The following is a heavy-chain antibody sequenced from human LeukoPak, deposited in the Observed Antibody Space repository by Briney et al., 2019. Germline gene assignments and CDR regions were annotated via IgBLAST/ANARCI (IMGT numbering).Heavy chain of an antibody. Sequence: GGSLRLSCAASGFTFSSYAMSWVRQAPGKGLEWVSDISGGGVSTYSADSVKGRFTISRDNSKNTLYLQMNTLRGEDTAVYYCAKDQIRDYYDSSGYLAVDYWGQGTLVTVSS. CDR3: AKDQIRDYYDSSGYLAVDY. CDR2: ISGGGVST. D-gene: IGHD3-22*01. V-gene: IGHV3-23*01. CDR1: GFTFSSYA. J-gene: IGHJ4*02.